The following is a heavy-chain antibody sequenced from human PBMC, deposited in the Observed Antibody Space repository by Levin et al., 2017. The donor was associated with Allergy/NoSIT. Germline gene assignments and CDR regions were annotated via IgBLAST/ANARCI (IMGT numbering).Heavy chain of an antibody. CDR2: ITGGGYDT. J-gene: IGHJ4*02. CDR1: GFTFSTYA. D-gene: IGHD3-16*02. CDR3: AKQGGYGSETHYSFGN. V-gene: IGHV3-23*01. Sequence: PGGSLRLSCAASGFTFSTYAMRWVRQAPGKGLEWVSTITGGGYDTYYADSVKGRFTISRDNSKNTLYLQMNSLRAEDTAVYYCAKQGGYGSETHYSFGNWGQGTLVTVSS.